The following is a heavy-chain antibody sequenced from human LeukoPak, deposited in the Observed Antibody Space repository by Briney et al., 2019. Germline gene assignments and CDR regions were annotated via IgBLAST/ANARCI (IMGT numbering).Heavy chain of an antibody. Sequence: ASVKVSCKASGGTFSSYAISWVRQAPGQGLEWMGRIIPILGIANYAQKFQGRVTITADKSTSTAYMELRSLRSDDTAVYYCATQLGTIDYWGQGTLVTVSS. D-gene: IGHD7-27*01. J-gene: IGHJ4*02. V-gene: IGHV1-69*04. CDR2: IIPILGIA. CDR1: GGTFSSYA. CDR3: ATQLGTIDY.